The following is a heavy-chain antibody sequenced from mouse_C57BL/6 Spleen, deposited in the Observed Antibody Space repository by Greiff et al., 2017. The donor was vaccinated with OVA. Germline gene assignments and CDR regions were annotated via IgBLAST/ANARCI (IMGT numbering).Heavy chain of an antibody. D-gene: IGHD2-4*01. CDR2: IWSDGST. CDR3: ASSSLPTMITTDYYAMDY. V-gene: IGHV2-2*01. J-gene: IGHJ4*01. Sequence: QVQLQQSGPGLVQPSQSLSITCTVSGFSLTSYGVHWVRQSPGKGLEWLGVIWSDGSTDYNAAFISRLSISKDNSKSQVFFKMNSLQADDTAIYYCASSSLPTMITTDYYAMDYWGQGTSVTVSS. CDR1: GFSLTSYG.